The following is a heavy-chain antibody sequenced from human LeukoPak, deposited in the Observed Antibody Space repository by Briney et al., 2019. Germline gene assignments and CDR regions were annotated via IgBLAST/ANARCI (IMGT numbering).Heavy chain of an antibody. CDR1: GFTFSSYS. J-gene: IGHJ4*02. V-gene: IGHV3-21*01. CDR3: ARDVYCSGGSCLHYFDY. Sequence: GGSLRLSCAASGFTFSSYSMNRVRQAPGKGLEWVSSICSSSSYIYYADPVKGRFTISRDNAKNSLYLQMNSLRAEDTAVYYCARDVYCSGGSCLHYFDYWGQGTLVTVSS. CDR2: ICSSSSYI. D-gene: IGHD2-15*01.